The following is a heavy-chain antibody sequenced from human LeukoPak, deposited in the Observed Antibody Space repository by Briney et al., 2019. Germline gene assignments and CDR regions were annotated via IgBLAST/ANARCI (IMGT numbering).Heavy chain of an antibody. CDR3: ASTANNWFDP. Sequence: GGSLRLSCAASEFSFGSNWMSWVRQAPGKGLEWVAVIKPDASEKYYVDSLKGRFTISRDNAKNSLFLQMNSLRVGDTAVYYCASTANNWFDPWGQGTLVTVSS. J-gene: IGHJ5*02. CDR1: EFSFGSNW. D-gene: IGHD5-18*01. V-gene: IGHV3-7*05. CDR2: IKPDASEK.